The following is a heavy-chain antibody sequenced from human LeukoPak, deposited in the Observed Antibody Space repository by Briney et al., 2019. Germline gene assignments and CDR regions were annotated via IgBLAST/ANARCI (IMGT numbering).Heavy chain of an antibody. CDR1: GGSISSGGYY. D-gene: IGHD6-13*01. CDR2: IYHSGST. CDR3: ARDSIAAAGTYYYYGMDV. Sequence: PSQTLSLTCTVSGGSISSGGYYWSWIRQPPGKGLEWIGYIYHSGSTYYNPSLKSRVTISVDTSKNQFSLKLSSVTAADTAVYYCARDSIAAAGTYYYYGMDVWGQGTTVTVSS. V-gene: IGHV4-30-2*01. J-gene: IGHJ6*02.